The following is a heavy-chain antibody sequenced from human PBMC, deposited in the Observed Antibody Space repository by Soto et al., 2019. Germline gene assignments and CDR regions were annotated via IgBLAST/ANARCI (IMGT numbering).Heavy chain of an antibody. CDR3: ARPNTGWDY. Sequence: QVQLVQSGAEVKKPGASVKVSCKASGYTFTNYAMHWVRQAPGHRLEWMGWINAGDGSTKYSQNFQGRVTITRDTSASTVFMELTSLRSEDTAGYYCARPNTGWDYWGQGTLVTVAS. D-gene: IGHD6-19*01. CDR1: GYTFTNYA. CDR2: INAGDGST. V-gene: IGHV1-3*01. J-gene: IGHJ4*02.